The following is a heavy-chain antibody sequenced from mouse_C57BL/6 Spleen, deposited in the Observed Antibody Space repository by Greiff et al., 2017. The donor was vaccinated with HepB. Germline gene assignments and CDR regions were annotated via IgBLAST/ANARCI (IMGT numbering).Heavy chain of an antibody. J-gene: IGHJ1*03. CDR3: ARVEVDWYFDV. V-gene: IGHV5-17*01. CDR2: ISSGSSNI. Sequence: EVKVVESGGGLVKPGGSLKLSCAASGFTFSDYGMHWVRQAPEKGLEWVAYISSGSSNIYYADTVKGRFTISRDNAKNTLFLQMTSLRSEDTAMYYCARVEVDWYFDVWGTGTTVTVSS. CDR1: GFTFSDYG. D-gene: IGHD1-1*01.